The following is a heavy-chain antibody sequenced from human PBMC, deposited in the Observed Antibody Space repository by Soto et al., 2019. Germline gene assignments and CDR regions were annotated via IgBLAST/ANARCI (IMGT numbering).Heavy chain of an antibody. CDR3: AREDGFDYYDSSGYLDY. CDR2: ISSSSSYI. CDR1: GFTFSSYS. V-gene: IGHV3-21*01. J-gene: IGHJ4*02. Sequence: GGSLRLSCAASGFTFSSYSMNWVRQAPGKGLEWVSSISSSSSYIYYADSVKGRFTISRDNAKNSLYLQMNSLRAEDTAVYYCAREDGFDYYDSSGYLDYWGQGTLVTVSS. D-gene: IGHD3-22*01.